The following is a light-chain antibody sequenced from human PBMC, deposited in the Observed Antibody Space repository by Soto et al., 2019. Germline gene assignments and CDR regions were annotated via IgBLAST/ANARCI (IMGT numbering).Light chain of an antibody. J-gene: IGKJ1*01. Sequence: EIVMTQSPATLSVSPGERATLSCRASQSVSSDLAWYHQKPGQAPRLLIYGASTRATGIQARFSGSGSGTEFTLTINSLQSEDFAVYYCQQYNNWPRTFGQGTKV. CDR3: QQYNNWPRT. CDR2: GAS. CDR1: QSVSSD. V-gene: IGKV3-15*01.